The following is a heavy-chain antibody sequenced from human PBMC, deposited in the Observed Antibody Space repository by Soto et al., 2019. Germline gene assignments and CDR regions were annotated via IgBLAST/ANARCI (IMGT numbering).Heavy chain of an antibody. V-gene: IGHV3-33*01. CDR2: SWHDGRHL. CDR1: GFTLDTYG. CDR3: ARDWGACTPGECYSHGFDR. D-gene: IGHD2-21*01. Sequence: QEQLVESGGGMVQPGGSLRLSCAVSGFTLDTYGMHWVRQAAGQGLEWVAVSWHDGRHLDYADSVRGRFTVFRDDSKNTLFLEMNGLRGDDTAVYYCARDWGACTPGECYSHGFDRWGPGTLVTVSS. J-gene: IGHJ3*01.